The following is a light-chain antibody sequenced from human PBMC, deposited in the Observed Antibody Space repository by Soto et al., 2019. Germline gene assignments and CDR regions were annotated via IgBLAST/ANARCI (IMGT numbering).Light chain of an antibody. CDR1: QSVDNY. V-gene: IGKV3-11*01. CDR3: QQRRDGGT. J-gene: IGKJ1*01. CDR2: DAS. Sequence: ETVLTQSPATLSLSPGERATLSCRASQSVDNYLVWYQQKPGQAPRLLVYDASNRAAGIPPRFSGSGSGTEFTLTISSLEPEDVAVYYCQQRRDGGTFGRGTKVEIK.